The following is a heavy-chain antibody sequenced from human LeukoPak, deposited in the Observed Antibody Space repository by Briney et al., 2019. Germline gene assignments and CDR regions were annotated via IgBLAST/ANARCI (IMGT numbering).Heavy chain of an antibody. Sequence: GGSLRLSCASSGFTSSSYSMNWVRQAPGKGLEWVSSISTGSSYIFYADSVKGRFTISRDNAKNSLYLQMNSLRAEDTAVYYCGRWELPYYYFDYWGQGTLVTVSS. CDR3: GRWELPYYYFDY. V-gene: IGHV3-21*04. J-gene: IGHJ4*02. CDR1: GFTSSSYS. D-gene: IGHD1-26*01. CDR2: ISTGSSYI.